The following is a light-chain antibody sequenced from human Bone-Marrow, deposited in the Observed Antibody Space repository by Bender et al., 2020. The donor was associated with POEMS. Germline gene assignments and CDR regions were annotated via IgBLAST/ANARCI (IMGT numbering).Light chain of an antibody. Sequence: SYELTQPPSVSVSPGQTASITCSGDKLGTKYACWYQQKPGQSPVLVIYQDTKRPSGIPERFSGSNSENTATLTISGAQAEDEADYYCFSIPDNTRVFGGGTKLTVL. CDR2: QDT. CDR1: KLGTKY. CDR3: FSIPDNTRV. J-gene: IGLJ3*02. V-gene: IGLV3-1*01.